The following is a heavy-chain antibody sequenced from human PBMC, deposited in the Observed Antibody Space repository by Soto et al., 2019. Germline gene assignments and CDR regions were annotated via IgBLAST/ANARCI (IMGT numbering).Heavy chain of an antibody. CDR3: AREGHSSTWLNWFDP. Sequence: GSLRLSCVASGFTFRSYSMNWVRQAPGKGLEWVSHITSSSTTINYADSVKGRFTISRDNAKNSLYLQMNSLRDEDTAVYYCAREGHSSTWLNWFDPWGQGTLVTVSS. J-gene: IGHJ5*02. D-gene: IGHD6-13*01. CDR1: GFTFRSYS. V-gene: IGHV3-48*02. CDR2: ITSSSTTI.